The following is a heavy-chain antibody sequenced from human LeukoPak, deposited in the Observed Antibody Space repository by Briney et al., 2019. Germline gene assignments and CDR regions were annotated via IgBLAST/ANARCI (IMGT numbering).Heavy chain of an antibody. CDR1: GFTFSSYA. V-gene: IGHV3-23*01. J-gene: IGHJ4*02. CDR2: VCGSGAGT. CDR3: AKDYSTVTTSWPGDY. Sequence: GGSLRLSCAASGFTFSSYAMSWVRQAPRRGLEWVSGVCGSGAGTYYADSVKGRFTISRDNSKNMLYLQMNSLRAEDTAAYYCAKDYSTVTTSWPGDYWGQGTQVTVSS. D-gene: IGHD4-17*01.